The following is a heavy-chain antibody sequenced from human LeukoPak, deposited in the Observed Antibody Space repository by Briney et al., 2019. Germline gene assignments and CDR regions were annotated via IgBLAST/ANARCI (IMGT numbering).Heavy chain of an antibody. J-gene: IGHJ4*02. CDR1: GYTFTSYG. D-gene: IGHD3-22*01. CDR2: ISAYNGNT. Sequence: ASVKVSCKASGYTFTSYGISWVRQAPGQGLEWMGWISAYNGNTNYAQKLQGRVTMTTDTSTSTAYMELRSLRSDDTAVYYCASTDYYDSSGYSSRSPYYFDYWGQGTLVTVSS. V-gene: IGHV1-18*01. CDR3: ASTDYYDSSGYSSRSPYYFDY.